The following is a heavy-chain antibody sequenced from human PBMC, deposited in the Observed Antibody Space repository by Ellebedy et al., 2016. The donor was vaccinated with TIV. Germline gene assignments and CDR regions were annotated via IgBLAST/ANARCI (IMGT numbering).Heavy chain of an antibody. J-gene: IGHJ4*02. Sequence: ASVKVSXXASGYTFTGYYMHWVRQAPGQGLEWMGWINPNSGGTNYAQKFQGRVTMTRDTSISTAYMELSRLRSDDTAVYYCARDPRGYSYGQPLDYWGQGTLVTVS. V-gene: IGHV1-2*02. CDR1: GYTFTGYY. D-gene: IGHD5-18*01. CDR2: INPNSGGT. CDR3: ARDPRGYSYGQPLDY.